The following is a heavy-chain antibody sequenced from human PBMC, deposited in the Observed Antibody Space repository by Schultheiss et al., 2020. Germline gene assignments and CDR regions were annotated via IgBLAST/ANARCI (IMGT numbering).Heavy chain of an antibody. CDR1: GGSISSGGYY. D-gene: IGHD6-19*01. Sequence: SETLSLTCAVSGGSISSGGYYWSWIRQHPGKGLEWIGSIYYSGSTHYNPSLKSRVTVSVDPSKNQLSLKLSSVTAADTAVYYCVRHRAVAGTHYWGQGTLVTVSS. CDR3: VRHRAVAGTHY. CDR2: IYYSGST. J-gene: IGHJ4*02. V-gene: IGHV4-39*01.